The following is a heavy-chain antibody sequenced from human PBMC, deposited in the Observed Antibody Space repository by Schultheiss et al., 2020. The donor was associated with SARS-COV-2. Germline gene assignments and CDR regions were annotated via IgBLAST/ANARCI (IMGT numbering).Heavy chain of an antibody. V-gene: IGHV4-61*02. CDR3: ARGYYYGSGRPDY. D-gene: IGHD3-10*01. J-gene: IGHJ4*02. Sequence: SQTLSLTCTVSGGSISSGSYYWSWIRQPAGKGLEWIGRIYTSGSTNYNPSLKSRVTISVDTSKNQFSLNVDSVTAADTAVYYCARGYYYGSGRPDYWGQGTLVTVSS. CDR1: GGSISSGSYY. CDR2: IYTSGST.